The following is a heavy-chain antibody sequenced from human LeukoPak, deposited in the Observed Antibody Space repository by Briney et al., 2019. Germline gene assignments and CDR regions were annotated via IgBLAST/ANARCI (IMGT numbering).Heavy chain of an antibody. CDR2: IYYSGIT. CDR1: GGSISSSSYY. CDR3: ARGVTPPDY. J-gene: IGHJ4*02. D-gene: IGHD2-21*02. Sequence: SETLSLTCTVSGGSISSSSYYWGWIRQPPGKGLDWIGSIYYSGITYYNPSLKSRVTISIDTSKNQFSLKLSSVTAADTAVYYCARGVTPPDYWGQGTLVTVSS. V-gene: IGHV4-39*07.